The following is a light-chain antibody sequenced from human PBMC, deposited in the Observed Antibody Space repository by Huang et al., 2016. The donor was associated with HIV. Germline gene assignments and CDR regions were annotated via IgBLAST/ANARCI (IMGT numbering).Light chain of an antibody. CDR1: QGVSRS. CDR3: QQRTNWPPLLS. V-gene: IGKV3-11*01. Sequence: EIVLTQSPATLSLSPGDSATLSCTASQGVSRSFAWYQQTPGQAPRLLIYDASNRAAGGPDRFSASGSGTDFTLTISSREPEDFAVYYCQQRTNWPPLLSFGGGTKVEIK. J-gene: IGKJ4*01. CDR2: DAS.